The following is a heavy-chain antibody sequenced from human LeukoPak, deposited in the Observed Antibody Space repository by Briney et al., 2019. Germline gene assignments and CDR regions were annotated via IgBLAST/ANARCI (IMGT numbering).Heavy chain of an antibody. CDR3: AAYCSSTSCYIPFDY. J-gene: IGHJ4*02. CDR2: IVVGSGNT. Sequence: GASVKVSCKASGFTFTSSAVQWVRQARGQRLEWIGWIVVGSGNTNYAQKFQERVTITRDMSTSTAYMELSSLRSEDTAVYYCAAYCSSTSCYIPFDYWGQGTLVTVSS. CDR1: GFTFTSSA. D-gene: IGHD2-2*02. V-gene: IGHV1-58*01.